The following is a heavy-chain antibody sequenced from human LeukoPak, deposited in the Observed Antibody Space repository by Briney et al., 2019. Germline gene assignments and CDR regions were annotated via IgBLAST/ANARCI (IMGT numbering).Heavy chain of an antibody. CDR3: ARDTPYYYDSRGFDY. CDR1: GYTFTGYY. Sequence: ASVKVSCKASGYTFTGYYMHWVRQAPGQGLEWMGWINPNSGGTNYAQKFQGRVTMTRDTSISTAYMELSSLRSEDTAVYYCARDTPYYYDSRGFDYWGQGTLVTVSS. V-gene: IGHV1-2*02. D-gene: IGHD3-22*01. CDR2: INPNSGGT. J-gene: IGHJ4*02.